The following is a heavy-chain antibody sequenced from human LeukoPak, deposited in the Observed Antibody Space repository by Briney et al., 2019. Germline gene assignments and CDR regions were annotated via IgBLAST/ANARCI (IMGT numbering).Heavy chain of an antibody. CDR3: TTDNGGSYTPDY. Sequence: GRSLRLSCAASGFTFSSYGMHWVRQAPGKGLEWVGRIKSKTDGGTTDYAAPVKGRFTISRDDSKNTLYLQMNSLKTEDTAVYYCTTDNGGSYTPDYWGQGTLVTVSS. CDR2: IKSKTDGGTT. J-gene: IGHJ4*02. V-gene: IGHV3-15*01. D-gene: IGHD1-26*01. CDR1: GFTFSSYG.